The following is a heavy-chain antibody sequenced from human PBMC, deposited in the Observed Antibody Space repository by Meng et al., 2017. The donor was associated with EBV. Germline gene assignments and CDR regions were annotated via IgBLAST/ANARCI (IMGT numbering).Heavy chain of an antibody. V-gene: IGHV4-34*01. CDR3: VRGRWLQPGSYFDY. D-gene: IGHD5-24*01. CDR1: GGSFSGYY. Sequence: VQLQQWGAGLLKPSETLSLTCAVYGGSFSGYYWSWIRQPPGKGLEWIGEINHSGSTNYDPSLKSRVTISVDTSKNQFSLKLSSVTAADTAVYYCVRGRWLQPGSYFDYWGQGTLVTVSS. J-gene: IGHJ4*02. CDR2: INHSGST.